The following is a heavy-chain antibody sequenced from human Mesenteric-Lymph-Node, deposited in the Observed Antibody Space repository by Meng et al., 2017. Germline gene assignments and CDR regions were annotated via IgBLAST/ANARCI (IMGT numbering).Heavy chain of an antibody. Sequence: SETLSLTCTVSGGSISSYYWSWIRQPAGKGLEWIGRINTSGSTNYNPSLKSRVTMSIDTSKSQFSLKLSSVTAADTAVYYCANLVVPAAIGKNWFDPWGQGTLVTVSS. V-gene: IGHV4-4*07. J-gene: IGHJ5*02. CDR3: ANLVVPAAIGKNWFDP. CDR2: INTSGST. CDR1: GGSISSYY. D-gene: IGHD2-2*02.